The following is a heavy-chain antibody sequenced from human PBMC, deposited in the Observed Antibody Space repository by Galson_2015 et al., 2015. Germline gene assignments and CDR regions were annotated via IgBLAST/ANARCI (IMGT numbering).Heavy chain of an antibody. CDR1: GFTVTDKY. J-gene: IGHJ5*02. CDR2: TYRGGDT. V-gene: IGHV3-53*01. D-gene: IGHD2-8*01. CDR3: AREGLMKGNWFGL. Sequence: SLRLSCAASGFTVTDKYMSWVRQAPGQGLEWVSVTYRGGDTHYADSVKGRFTISRDNSKNTLYLQMSSLRAEDTAVYYCAREGLMKGNWFGLRGQGTLVTVSS.